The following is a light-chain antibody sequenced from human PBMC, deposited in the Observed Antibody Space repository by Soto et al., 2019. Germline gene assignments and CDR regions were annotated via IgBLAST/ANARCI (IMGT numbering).Light chain of an antibody. J-gene: IGKJ1*01. CDR1: QRVLHSSNNKNF. V-gene: IGKV4-1*01. Sequence: DIVMTQSPDSLAVSLGERATINCKSSQRVLHSSNNKNFLAWYQQKPGQPPKLLIHWASTRESGVPDRFSGSRSGTNFTLTISSLQAEDVAVYYCHQYYSNPRTFGQGTKVEIK. CDR3: HQYYSNPRT. CDR2: WAS.